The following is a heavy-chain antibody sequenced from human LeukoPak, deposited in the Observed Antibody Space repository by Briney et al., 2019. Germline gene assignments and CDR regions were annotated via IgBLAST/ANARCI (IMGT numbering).Heavy chain of an antibody. D-gene: IGHD6-19*01. J-gene: IGHJ4*02. CDR3: ARGSYNQYSSGWYHIDY. CDR1: GYTFTSYD. V-gene: IGHV1-8*03. CDR2: MNPNSGNT. Sequence: GASVKVSCKASGYTFTSYDINWVRQATGQGLEWMGWMNPNSGNTGYAQKFQGRVTITRNTSMSTAYMELSSLRSEDTAVYYCARGSYNQYSSGWYHIDYWGQGTLVTVSS.